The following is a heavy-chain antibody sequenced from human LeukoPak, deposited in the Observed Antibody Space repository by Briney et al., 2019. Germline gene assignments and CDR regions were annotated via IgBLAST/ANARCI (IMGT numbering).Heavy chain of an antibody. D-gene: IGHD1-1*01. CDR1: GFTFSSYA. Sequence: GGSLRLSCAASGFTFSSYAMSWVRQAPGKGLEWVSAISGSGGSTYYADSVKGRFTISRDNAKNSLYLQMNSLRAEDTAVYYCARDGRSTGFGGLPYYYYGMDVWGQGTTVTVSS. J-gene: IGHJ6*02. CDR3: ARDGRSTGFGGLPYYYYGMDV. CDR2: ISGSGGST. V-gene: IGHV3-23*01.